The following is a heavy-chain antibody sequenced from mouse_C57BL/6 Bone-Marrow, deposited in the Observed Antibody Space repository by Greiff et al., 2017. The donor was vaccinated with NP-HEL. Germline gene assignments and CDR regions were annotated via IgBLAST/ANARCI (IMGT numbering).Heavy chain of an antibody. Sequence: VQLQQPGAELVKPGASVKLSCKASGYTFTSYWMQWVKQRPGQGLEWIGEIDPSDSYTNYNQKFKGKATLTVDTSSSTAYMQLSSLTSEDSAVYYCARDYGSSYGYYFDYWGQGTTLTVSS. J-gene: IGHJ2*01. V-gene: IGHV1-50*01. CDR2: IDPSDSYT. D-gene: IGHD1-1*01. CDR3: ARDYGSSYGYYFDY. CDR1: GYTFTSYW.